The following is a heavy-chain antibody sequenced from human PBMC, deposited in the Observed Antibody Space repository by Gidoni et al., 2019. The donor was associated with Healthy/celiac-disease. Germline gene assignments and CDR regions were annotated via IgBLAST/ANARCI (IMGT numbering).Heavy chain of an antibody. CDR1: GGTFSSYA. V-gene: IGHV1-69*09. Sequence: QVQLVQSGAEVKKPGSSVTVSCKASGGTFSSYAISWVRQAPGQGLEWMGRIIPILGIANYAQKFQGRVTITADKSTSTAYMELSSLRSEDTAVYYCARADRYSYGYGYWGQGTLVTVSS. D-gene: IGHD5-18*01. J-gene: IGHJ4*02. CDR2: IIPILGIA. CDR3: ARADRYSYGYGY.